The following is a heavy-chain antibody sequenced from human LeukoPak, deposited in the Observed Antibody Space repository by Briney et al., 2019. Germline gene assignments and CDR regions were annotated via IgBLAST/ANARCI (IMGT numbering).Heavy chain of an antibody. D-gene: IGHD3-10*01. CDR2: IKQDGSEK. CDR3: ARGTYYYGSGSPETGY. CDR1: GFTFSGYW. V-gene: IGHV3-7*03. Sequence: GGSLRLSCVASGFTFSGYWMSWVRQAPGKGLEWMANIKQDGSEKYYVDSVKGRFTISGDNAKNSLYLQMNSLRAEDTAVYYCARGTYYYGSGSPETGYWGQGTLVTVSS. J-gene: IGHJ4*02.